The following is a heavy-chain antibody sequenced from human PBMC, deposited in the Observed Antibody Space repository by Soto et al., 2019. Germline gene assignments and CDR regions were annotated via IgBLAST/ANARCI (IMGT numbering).Heavy chain of an antibody. V-gene: IGHV1-2*02. D-gene: IGHD1-1*01. CDR1: GYTFTGYY. CDR2: INPNSGGT. Sequence: ASVKVSCKASGYTFTGYYMHWVRQAPGQGLEWMGWINPNSGGTNYAQKFQGRVTMTRDTSISTAYMELSRLRSDDTGVYYCASIHSEHGPRRYYHYGMDVWGHGTTLTVSS. J-gene: IGHJ6*02. CDR3: ASIHSEHGPRRYYHYGMDV.